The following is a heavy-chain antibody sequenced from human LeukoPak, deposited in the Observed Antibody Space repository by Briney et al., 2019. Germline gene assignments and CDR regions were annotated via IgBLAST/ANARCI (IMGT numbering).Heavy chain of an antibody. J-gene: IGHJ4*02. D-gene: IGHD5-18*01. CDR1: GFTFSSYW. CDR2: IKQDGSEK. V-gene: IGHV3-7*01. CDR3: ARDKYSYGSSNGGYDY. Sequence: GGSLRLSCAASGFTFSSYWMSWVRQAPGKGLEGVANIKQDGSEKYYVDSVKGRFTISRDNAKNSLYLQMNSLRAKDTAVYYCARDKYSYGSSNGGYDYWGQGALVTVSS.